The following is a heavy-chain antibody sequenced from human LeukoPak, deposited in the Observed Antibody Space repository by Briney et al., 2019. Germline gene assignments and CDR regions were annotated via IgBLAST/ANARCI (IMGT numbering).Heavy chain of an antibody. Sequence: PGRSLRLSCAASGFTFSSYAMHWVRQAPGKGLEWVAVISYDGSNKYYADSVKGRFTISRDNSKNTLYLQMNSLRAEDTAVYYCAKVIAVAGLYYYYGMDVWGQGTTVTVSS. V-gene: IGHV3-30*04. J-gene: IGHJ6*02. CDR2: ISYDGSNK. CDR3: AKVIAVAGLYYYYGMDV. D-gene: IGHD6-19*01. CDR1: GFTFSSYA.